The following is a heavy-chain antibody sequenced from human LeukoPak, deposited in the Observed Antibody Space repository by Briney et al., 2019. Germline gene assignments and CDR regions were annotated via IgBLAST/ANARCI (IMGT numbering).Heavy chain of an antibody. V-gene: IGHV3-30-3*01. D-gene: IGHD7-27*01. CDR1: GFTVSSNY. CDR2: ISYDGSNK. CDR3: ARDADNWGEYYYYGMDV. J-gene: IGHJ6*02. Sequence: GGSLRLSCAASGFTVSSNYMSWVRQAPGKGLEWVAVISYDGSNKYYADSVKGRFTISRDNSKNTLYLQMNSLRAEDTAVYYCARDADNWGEYYYYGMDVWGQGTTVTVSS.